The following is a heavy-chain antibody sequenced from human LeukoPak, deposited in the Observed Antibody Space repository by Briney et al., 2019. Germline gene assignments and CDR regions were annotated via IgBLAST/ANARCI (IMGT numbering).Heavy chain of an antibody. V-gene: IGHV1-46*01. CDR2: STPSGTST. D-gene: IGHD2-15*01. Sequence: ASLKVSCKASGHTFINFYVHWVRQAPGQGLEWLGASTPSGTSTTYAQNCQGRVTMTRDTSTSTVYMDRSSLRSEDTAVYFCARQGINRDFDYWGQGTLVTVSS. J-gene: IGHJ4*02. CDR3: ARQGINRDFDY. CDR1: GHTFINFY.